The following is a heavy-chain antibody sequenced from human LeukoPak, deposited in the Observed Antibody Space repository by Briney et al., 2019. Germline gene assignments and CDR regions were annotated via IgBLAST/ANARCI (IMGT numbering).Heavy chain of an antibody. Sequence: SETLSLTCTVSGGSISSYYWSWIRQPPGKGLEWIGYIYYSGSTNYNPSLKSRVTISVDTSKNQFSLKLSSVTAADTAVYYCAGSSDCSSTSCFEFYGMDVWGQGTTVTVSS. D-gene: IGHD2-2*01. CDR2: IYYSGST. CDR1: GGSISSYY. CDR3: AGSSDCSSTSCFEFYGMDV. V-gene: IGHV4-59*01. J-gene: IGHJ6*02.